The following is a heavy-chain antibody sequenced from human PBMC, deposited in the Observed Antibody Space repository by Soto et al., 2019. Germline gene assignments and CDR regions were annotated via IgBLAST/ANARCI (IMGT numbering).Heavy chain of an antibody. D-gene: IGHD3-10*01. J-gene: IGHJ4*02. CDR2: IYYSGST. V-gene: IGHV4-59*08. CDR1: GGSISSYY. CDR3: ARGGVARHYYGSGSYYASDY. Sequence: PSETLSLTCTVSGGSISSYYWSWIRQPPGKGLEWIGYIYYSGSTYYNPSLKSRVTVSVDTSKNQFSLKLSSVTAADTAVYYCARGGVARHYYGSGSYYASDYWGQGTLVTVSS.